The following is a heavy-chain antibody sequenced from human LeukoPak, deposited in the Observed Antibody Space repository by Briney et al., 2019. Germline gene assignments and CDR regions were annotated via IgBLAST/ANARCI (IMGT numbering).Heavy chain of an antibody. Sequence: GESLKISCKGSGYSFTSYWIGWVRQMPGKGLEWMGIIYPGDSDTRYSPSFQGPVTISADKSISTAYLQWSSLKASDTAMYYCARWMSGSNWGFDHWGQGTLVTVSS. CDR1: GYSFTSYW. V-gene: IGHV5-51*01. J-gene: IGHJ4*02. CDR2: IYPGDSDT. D-gene: IGHD5-24*01. CDR3: ARWMSGSNWGFDH.